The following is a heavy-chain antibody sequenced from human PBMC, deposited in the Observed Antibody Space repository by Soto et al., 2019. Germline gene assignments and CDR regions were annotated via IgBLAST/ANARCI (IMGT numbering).Heavy chain of an antibody. V-gene: IGHV3-30-3*01. CDR1: GFTFSNNA. CDR3: ARMTTTPAFSAMDV. D-gene: IGHD1-1*01. J-gene: IGHJ6*02. Sequence: QVQLVESGGGVVQPGRSLRLSCAASGFTFSNNAMDWVRQAPGKGLEWVAVISHDGSNKYIAESVKGRFTISRDNSKNTLLPQMNSRRAEGTAVNYSARMTTTPAFSAMDVWCQATTVTVSS. CDR2: ISHDGSNK.